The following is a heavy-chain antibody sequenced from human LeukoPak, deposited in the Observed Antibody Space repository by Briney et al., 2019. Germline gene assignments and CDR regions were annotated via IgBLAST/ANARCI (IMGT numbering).Heavy chain of an antibody. CDR3: AKDRISEDGYNFPDS. Sequence: GGSLRLSCTASGFNFRSYVMHWVRQAPGKGLEWVAVTSHDGLNKHYADSVKGRFTISRGNSKNTLSLQMNNVKNEDTAVYYCAKDRISEDGYNFPDSLGPGTLVSVSS. J-gene: IGHJ4*02. V-gene: IGHV3-30*18. CDR2: TSHDGLNK. D-gene: IGHD5-24*01. CDR1: GFNFRSYV.